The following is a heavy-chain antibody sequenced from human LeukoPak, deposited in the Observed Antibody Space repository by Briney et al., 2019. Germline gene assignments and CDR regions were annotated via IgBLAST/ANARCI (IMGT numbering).Heavy chain of an antibody. CDR2: ISSNGGST. V-gene: IGHV3-64*01. CDR1: GFTFSSYA. D-gene: IGHD2-15*01. Sequence: QAGGSLRLSCAASGFTFSSYAMHWVRQAPGKGLEYVSAISSNGGSTYYANSVKGRFTISRDNSKNTLYLQMGSLRAEDMAVYYCARVVVSGYFDYWGQGTLVTVSS. J-gene: IGHJ4*02. CDR3: ARVVVSGYFDY.